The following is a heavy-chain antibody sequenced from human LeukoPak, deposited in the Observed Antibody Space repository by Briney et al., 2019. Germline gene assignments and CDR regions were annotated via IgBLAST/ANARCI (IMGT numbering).Heavy chain of an antibody. V-gene: IGHV1-18*01. D-gene: IGHD3-3*01. Sequence: ASVKVSCKASGYTFTSYGISWVRQAPGQGLEWMGWISAYNGNTNYAQKFQGRVTITADESTSTAYMELSSLRSEDTAVYYCAYDFWSGYSRWGQGTLVTVSS. CDR1: GYTFTSYG. J-gene: IGHJ4*02. CDR3: AYDFWSGYSR. CDR2: ISAYNGNT.